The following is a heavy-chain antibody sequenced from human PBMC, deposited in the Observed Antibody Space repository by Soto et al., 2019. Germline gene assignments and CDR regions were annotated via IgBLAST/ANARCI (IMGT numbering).Heavy chain of an antibody. D-gene: IGHD4-17*01. Sequence: EVQLLESGGGLVQPGGSLRLSCAASGFTFSNYAMSWVRQAPGKGLEWVSAISSSGGSTYYADSVKARFTISRDNSKDTLYLQMNSLRAEDTAVYYCAKGAYGDYAHWGQGTLVTASS. J-gene: IGHJ4*02. V-gene: IGHV3-23*01. CDR3: AKGAYGDYAH. CDR2: ISSSGGST. CDR1: GFTFSNYA.